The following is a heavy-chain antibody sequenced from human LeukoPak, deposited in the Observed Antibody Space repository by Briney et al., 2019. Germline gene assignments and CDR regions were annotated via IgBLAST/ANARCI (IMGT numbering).Heavy chain of an antibody. D-gene: IGHD6-13*01. J-gene: IGHJ5*02. CDR1: GGSFSGYY. Sequence: PSGTLSLTCAVYGGSFSGYYWSWIRQPPGKGLEWIGEINHSGSTNYNPSLKSRVTISVDTSKYQFSLKLSSVTAADTAVYYCARGRYSSSWSLNWFDPWGQGTLVTVSS. CDR2: INHSGST. V-gene: IGHV4-34*01. CDR3: ARGRYSSSWSLNWFDP.